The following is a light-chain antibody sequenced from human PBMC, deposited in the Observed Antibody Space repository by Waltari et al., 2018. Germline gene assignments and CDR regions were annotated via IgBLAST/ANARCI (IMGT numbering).Light chain of an antibody. Sequence: YELTQAPSMSVSPGQAARITCSGDALPKQFAHWYQQKPGQAPSLVIYKDSERPSGVTERFSGSSSGTTVTLTIDGVQPDDEADYYCQATDFSGTYVVFGGGTKLTGL. J-gene: IGLJ2*01. CDR2: KDS. CDR1: ALPKQF. V-gene: IGLV3-25*03. CDR3: QATDFSGTYVV.